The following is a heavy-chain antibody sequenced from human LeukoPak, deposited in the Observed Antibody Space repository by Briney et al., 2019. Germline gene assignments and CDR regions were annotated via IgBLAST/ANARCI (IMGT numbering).Heavy chain of an antibody. J-gene: IGHJ4*02. CDR2: ISAYNGNT. Sequence: ASVKVSCKASGYTFTSYGISWVRQAPGQGLEWMGWISAYNGNTNYAQKLQGRVTMTTDTSTSTAYMELRSLRSDDTAVYYCARDRPLYDYVWGSHFDYWGQGTLVTVSS. CDR3: ARDRPLYDYVWGSHFDY. CDR1: GYTFTSYG. V-gene: IGHV1-18*01. D-gene: IGHD3-16*01.